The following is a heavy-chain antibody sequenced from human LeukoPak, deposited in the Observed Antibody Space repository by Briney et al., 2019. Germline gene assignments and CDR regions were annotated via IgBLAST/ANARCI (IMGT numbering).Heavy chain of an antibody. CDR2: IYYSGST. Sequence: SETLSLTCTVSGGSISSSSYYWGWIRQPPGKGLEWIGSIYYSGSTYYNPSLKSRVTISVDTSKNQFSLKLSSVTAADTAVYYCARLDGDYRGVLVDYWGQGTLVTVSS. D-gene: IGHD4-17*01. CDR1: GGSISSSSYY. CDR3: ARLDGDYRGVLVDY. J-gene: IGHJ4*02. V-gene: IGHV4-39*01.